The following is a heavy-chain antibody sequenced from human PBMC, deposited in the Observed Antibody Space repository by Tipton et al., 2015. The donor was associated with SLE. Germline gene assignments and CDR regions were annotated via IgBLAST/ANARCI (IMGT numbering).Heavy chain of an antibody. D-gene: IGHD6-13*01. CDR2: INHSGST. Sequence: GLVKPSETLSLTCTVSGGSISSHYWSWIRQPPGKGLEWIGEINHSGSTNYNPSLKSRVTISVDTSKNQFSLKLSSVTAADTAVYYCASGGDIAAAGWGQGTLVTVSS. V-gene: IGHV4-34*01. CDR1: GGSISSHY. CDR3: ASGGDIAAAG. J-gene: IGHJ4*02.